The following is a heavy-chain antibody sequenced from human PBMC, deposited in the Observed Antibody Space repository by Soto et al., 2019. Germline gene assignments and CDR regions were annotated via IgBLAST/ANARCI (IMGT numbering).Heavy chain of an antibody. Sequence: SVKVSCKASGGTFSSYTISWVRQAPGQGLEWMGRIIPILGIANYAQKFQGRVTIAADKSTSTAYMELSSLRSEDTAVYYCARDATLMTITSSIWGQGTMVTVSS. J-gene: IGHJ3*02. CDR2: IIPILGIA. D-gene: IGHD2-15*01. V-gene: IGHV1-69*04. CDR1: GGTFSSYT. CDR3: ARDATLMTITSSI.